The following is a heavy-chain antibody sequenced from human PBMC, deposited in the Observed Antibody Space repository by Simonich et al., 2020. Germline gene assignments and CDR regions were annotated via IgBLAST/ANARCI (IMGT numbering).Heavy chain of an antibody. CDR2: ISISSSYK. CDR1: GFTFSSYS. Sequence: EVQLVESGGGLVKPGGSLRLSCAASGFTFSSYSMNWFRQAPGKVLEWVSTISISSSYKYYADSVKGRFTISRDNAKNSLYLQMNSLRAEDTAVYYCARDAAGDYWGQGTLVTVSS. CDR3: ARDAAGDY. D-gene: IGHD6-13*01. V-gene: IGHV3-21*01. J-gene: IGHJ4*02.